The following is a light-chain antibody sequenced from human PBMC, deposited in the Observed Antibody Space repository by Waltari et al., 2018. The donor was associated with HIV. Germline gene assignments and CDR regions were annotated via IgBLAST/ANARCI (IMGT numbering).Light chain of an antibody. CDR2: RAS. V-gene: IGKV1-5*03. CDR3: QQYTTDPS. CDR1: QNINNW. J-gene: IGKJ5*01. Sequence: DIHMTQSPSTLSAFVGDRVTITCRASQNINNWLAWYQQKPGKVPKLLIHRASALVDGVSSRFSGSGSGTEFTLIIDSLETDDFATYYCQQYTTDPSFGQGTRLE.